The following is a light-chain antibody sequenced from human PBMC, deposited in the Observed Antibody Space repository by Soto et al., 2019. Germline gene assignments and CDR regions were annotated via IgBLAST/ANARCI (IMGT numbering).Light chain of an antibody. CDR2: EVT. CDR1: SSDVGYYNR. Sequence: QCVLTQPPSVSGSPGQSVTISCTGTSSDVGYYNRVSWYQQPPGTAPKLMIYEVTNRPSGVPDRFSASKSGNTASLTISGLQAEDEADYYCSSLTTSSTYVFGTGTKVTVL. J-gene: IGLJ1*01. CDR3: SSLTTSSTYV. V-gene: IGLV2-18*02.